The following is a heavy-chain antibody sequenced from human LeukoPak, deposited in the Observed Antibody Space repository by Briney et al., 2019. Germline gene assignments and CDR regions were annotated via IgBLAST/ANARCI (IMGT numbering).Heavy chain of an antibody. Sequence: PGGSLRLSCAASGFTFSSYGMHWVRQAPGKGLEWVAFIRYDGSNKYYADSVKGRFTISRDNSKNTLYLQMNSLRAEDTAVYYCAKEGTFPKQPLGYWGQGTLATVPS. CDR2: IRYDGSNK. J-gene: IGHJ4*02. CDR3: AKEGTFPKQPLGY. D-gene: IGHD6-13*01. CDR1: GFTFSSYG. V-gene: IGHV3-30*02.